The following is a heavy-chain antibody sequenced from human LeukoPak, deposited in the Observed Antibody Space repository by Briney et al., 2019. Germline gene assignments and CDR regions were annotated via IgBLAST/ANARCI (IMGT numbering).Heavy chain of an antibody. CDR3: ARIPGGRGWLDP. Sequence: GGSLRLSCAASGCSVSTNYMSWVRQAPGKGLEWVSAIYSGGSTYYADSVKGRFTISRDSAKNTLYLQMNSLRAEDTAAYYCARIPGGRGWLDPWGQGTLVTVSS. V-gene: IGHV3-66*01. D-gene: IGHD3-16*01. CDR1: GCSVSTNY. CDR2: IYSGGST. J-gene: IGHJ5*02.